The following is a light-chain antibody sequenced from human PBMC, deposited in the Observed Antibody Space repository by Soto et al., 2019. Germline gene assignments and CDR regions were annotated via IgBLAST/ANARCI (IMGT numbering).Light chain of an antibody. CDR3: LQDYDYPLT. CDR2: DAS. Sequence: DIQMTQSPSSLSASVGDRVTITFRSSQTISTYLHWFQQKPGKAPNLLIYDASTLQSGVPSRFSGSGSGTDFTLTISSLQPEDFATYYCLQDYDYPLTFGGGTKVDIK. V-gene: IGKV1-39*01. J-gene: IGKJ4*01. CDR1: QTISTY.